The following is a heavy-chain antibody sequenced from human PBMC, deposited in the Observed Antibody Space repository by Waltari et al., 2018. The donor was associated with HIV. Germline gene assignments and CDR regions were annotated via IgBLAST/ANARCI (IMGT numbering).Heavy chain of an antibody. V-gene: IGHV1-3*01. Sequence: QVRLVQSGAGVNKPGASVKISCQTSGCTYTRYALHWLRQAPGQRLEWMGWINAGNGNTKYSQKFQGRVTITRDTSASTAYMELSSLRSEDTAVYYCARLTLDTYYYYYYGMDVWGQGTTVTVSS. J-gene: IGHJ6*02. CDR2: INAGNGNT. CDR1: GCTYTRYA. D-gene: IGHD5-18*01. CDR3: ARLTLDTYYYYYYGMDV.